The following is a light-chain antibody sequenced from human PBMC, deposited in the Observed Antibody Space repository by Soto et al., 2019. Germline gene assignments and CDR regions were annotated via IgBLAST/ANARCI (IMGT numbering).Light chain of an antibody. J-gene: IGKJ2*01. CDR1: QSVSSSY. Sequence: EIVWTQSPGTLSLSPGERATLSCRASQSVSSSYLAWYQQKPGQAPRLLIYGAASRATGSPDRFRGSGTWTDFILTISRLEPEDGAVYYWQHYSCSRQEYTFGHGTKVEIK. CDR2: GAA. CDR3: QHYSCSRQEYT. V-gene: IGKV3-20*01.